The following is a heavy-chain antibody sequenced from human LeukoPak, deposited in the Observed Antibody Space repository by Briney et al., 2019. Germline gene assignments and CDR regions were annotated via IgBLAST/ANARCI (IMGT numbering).Heavy chain of an antibody. CDR2: ISGSSTYI. Sequence: GGSLRLSCAASGFTFNSYSMNWVRQAPGKGLEWVSSISGSSTYIDYADSVKGRFTISRDNAKNALYLQMDSPRAEDTAVYYCARDHSSGRYFDFWGQGTLVAVSS. V-gene: IGHV3-21*01. D-gene: IGHD3-22*01. J-gene: IGHJ4*02. CDR1: GFTFNSYS. CDR3: ARDHSSGRYFDF.